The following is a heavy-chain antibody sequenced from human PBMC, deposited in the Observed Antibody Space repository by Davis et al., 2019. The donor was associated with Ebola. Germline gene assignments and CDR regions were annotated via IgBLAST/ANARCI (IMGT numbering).Heavy chain of an antibody. CDR3: ARSARRGSFDY. D-gene: IGHD6-6*01. J-gene: IGHJ4*02. CDR2: ISSSGTV. Sequence: GGSLRLSCAASEFTFRTYSMNWVRRAPGKGLEWVSYISSSGTVYYADSVKGRFTISRDNAKNSLYLQMNSLRAEDTAVYYCARSARRGSFDYWGQGTLVTVSS. V-gene: IGHV3-48*01. CDR1: EFTFRTYS.